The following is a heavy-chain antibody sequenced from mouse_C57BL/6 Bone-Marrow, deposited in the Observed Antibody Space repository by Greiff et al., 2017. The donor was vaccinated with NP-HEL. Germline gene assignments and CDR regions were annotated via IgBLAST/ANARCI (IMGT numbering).Heavy chain of an antibody. Sequence: VQLQQSGAELARPGASVKLSCKASGYTFTSYGISWVKQRTGQGLEWIGEIYPRSGNTYYNEKFKGKATLTADKSSSTAYMELRSLTSEDSAVYFCARIYPITTVVADAYWGQGTLVTVSA. CDR3: ARIYPITTVVADAY. D-gene: IGHD1-1*01. J-gene: IGHJ3*01. V-gene: IGHV1-81*01. CDR1: GYTFTSYG. CDR2: IYPRSGNT.